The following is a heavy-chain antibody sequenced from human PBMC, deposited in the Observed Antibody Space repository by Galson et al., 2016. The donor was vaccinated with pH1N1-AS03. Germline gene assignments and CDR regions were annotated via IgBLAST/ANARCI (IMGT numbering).Heavy chain of an antibody. Sequence: SLRLSCAVSGFTFSNYAMGWVRQAPGKGLEWVSALSNSAASTYYADSVKGRFTISRDNSKNTLYLQMNSLRAEDTAIYYCAREIHFSGPLDYWGQGTLVTVSS. D-gene: IGHD6-19*01. CDR3: AREIHFSGPLDY. CDR1: GFTFSNYA. CDR2: LSNSAAST. V-gene: IGHV3-23*01. J-gene: IGHJ4*02.